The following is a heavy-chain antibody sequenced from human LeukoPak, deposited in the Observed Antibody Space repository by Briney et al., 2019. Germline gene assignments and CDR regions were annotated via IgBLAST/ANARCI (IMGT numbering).Heavy chain of an antibody. CDR3: ATGIAVAGTDAFDI. CDR1: GGSINNGGYY. D-gene: IGHD6-19*01. J-gene: IGHJ3*02. V-gene: IGHV4-31*03. Sequence: SETLSLTCTVSGGSINNGGYYWSWIRQHPGKGLEWIGYIYYSGSSYYNPSPRSRVTISVDTSKNHFSLKLSSVTAADTAVYYCATGIAVAGTDAFDIWGQGTMVTVSS. CDR2: IYYSGSS.